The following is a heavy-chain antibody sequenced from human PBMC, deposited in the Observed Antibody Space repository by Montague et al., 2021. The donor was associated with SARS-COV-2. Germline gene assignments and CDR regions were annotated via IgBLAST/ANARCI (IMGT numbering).Heavy chain of an antibody. J-gene: IGHJ4*02. V-gene: IGHV4-59*01. CDR2: ISEIGST. CDR3: ARLQGGRRLMDY. D-gene: IGHD5-12*01. CDR1: GGSINNYY. Sequence: SETLSLTCTVSGGSINNYYWGWIRQPPGKAQEYIAYISEIGSTHRNPALKSRVTISVDPSRNQFYLDVNSVTAADTAVYYCARLQGGRRLMDYWGQGTLVTVPS.